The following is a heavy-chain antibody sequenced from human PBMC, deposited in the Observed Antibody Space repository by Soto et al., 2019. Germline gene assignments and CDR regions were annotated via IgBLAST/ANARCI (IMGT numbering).Heavy chain of an antibody. D-gene: IGHD6-13*01. CDR1: GFTFSSYA. CDR3: ANFRGYSSSWYDFDY. CDR2: ISGSGGST. J-gene: IGHJ4*02. Sequence: PGGSLRLSCAASGFTFSSYAMSWVRQAPGKGLEWVSAISGSGGSTYYADSVKGRFTISRDNSKNTLYLQMNSLRAEDTAVYYSANFRGYSSSWYDFDYWGQGTLVTVSS. V-gene: IGHV3-23*01.